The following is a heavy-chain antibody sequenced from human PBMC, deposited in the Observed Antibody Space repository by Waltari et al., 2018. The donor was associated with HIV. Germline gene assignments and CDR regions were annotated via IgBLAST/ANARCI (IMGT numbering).Heavy chain of an antibody. CDR1: GYTFTGYY. CDR2: INPNSGGT. V-gene: IGHV1-2*02. J-gene: IGHJ5*02. CDR3: ARRNYDILTGWGNWFDP. D-gene: IGHD3-9*01. Sequence: QVQLVQSGAEVKKPGASVKVSCKASGYTFTGYYMHWVRQAPGQGLEWSGWINPNSGGTNDAQKLQGRVTMTRDTSISTADMELSRLRSDDTAVYYCARRNYDILTGWGNWFDPWGQGTLVTVSS.